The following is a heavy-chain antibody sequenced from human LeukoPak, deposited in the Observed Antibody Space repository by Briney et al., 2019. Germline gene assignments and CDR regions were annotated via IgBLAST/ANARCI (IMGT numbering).Heavy chain of an antibody. D-gene: IGHD1-26*01. CDR3: ARASGSYYSWGY. V-gene: IGHV3-13*01. CDR1: GFTFSSYD. Sequence: QTGGSLRLSCAASGFTFSSYDMHWVRQATGKGLEWVSAIGTAGDTYYPGSVKGRFTISRENAKNSLYLQMNSLRAEDTAVYYCARASGSYYSWGYWGQGTLVTVSS. J-gene: IGHJ4*02. CDR2: IGTAGDT.